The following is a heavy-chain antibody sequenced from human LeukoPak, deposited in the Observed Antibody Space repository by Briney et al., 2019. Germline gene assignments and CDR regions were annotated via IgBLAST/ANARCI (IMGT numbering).Heavy chain of an antibody. J-gene: IGHJ5*02. D-gene: IGHD2-15*01. CDR2: INTYDHAT. CDR3: VRDYFCSGGTCDDCFDP. Sequence: AAVTVSRMASRYTFPKYVISSVRPAPGQGRDWVAWINTYDHATDDAEKFRSRVTMTTDTSTTPGYMERRSLGSDDTAVYYCVRDYFCSGGTCDDCFDPWGQGTLVTVSS. CDR1: RYTFPKYV. V-gene: IGHV1-18*01.